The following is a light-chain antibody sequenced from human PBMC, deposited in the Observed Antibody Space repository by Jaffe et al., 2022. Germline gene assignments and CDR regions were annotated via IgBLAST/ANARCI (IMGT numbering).Light chain of an antibody. V-gene: IGLV2-23*02. CDR3: CSYAGGYTVHYV. CDR2: EVT. Sequence: QSALTQPASVSGSPGQSITISCTGTSSDVGSHDLVSWYQQYPGKAPKLMIYEVTKRPSGVSNRFSGSKSGNTASLTISGLRAEDEADYYCCSYAGGYTVHYVFGTGTEVTVL. J-gene: IGLJ1*01. CDR1: SSDVGSHDL.